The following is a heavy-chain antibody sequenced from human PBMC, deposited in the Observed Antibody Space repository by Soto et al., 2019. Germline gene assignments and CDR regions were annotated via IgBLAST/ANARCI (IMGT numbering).Heavy chain of an antibody. V-gene: IGHV3-21*06. CDR2: ITSKTGQI. CDR1: GFPFSAYN. CDR3: ARELFAWQQLVIPWFEL. J-gene: IGHJ5*02. Sequence: PGGSLRLSCTGSGFPFSAYNLNWVWQVPGKGPEWISSITSKTGQIYYAESVKGRFTISRDNAKNSLYLEMNRLGAEDTAVYFCARELFAWQQLVIPWFELWGQGTLVTVS. D-gene: IGHD3-9*01.